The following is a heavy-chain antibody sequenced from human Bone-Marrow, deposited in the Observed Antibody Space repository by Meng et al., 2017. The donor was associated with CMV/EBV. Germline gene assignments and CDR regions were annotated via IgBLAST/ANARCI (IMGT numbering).Heavy chain of an antibody. V-gene: IGHV3-23*01. CDR3: AKVVSIVVVPAGEDV. CDR2: ISGSGGST. D-gene: IGHD2-2*01. J-gene: IGHJ6*02. Sequence: GESLKISCAASGFTFSSYAMSWVRQAPGKGLEWVSAISGSGGSTYYADSVKGRFTISRDNSKNTLYLQMNSLRAEDTAVYYCAKVVSIVVVPAGEDVWAQGTTVTVSS. CDR1: GFTFSSYA.